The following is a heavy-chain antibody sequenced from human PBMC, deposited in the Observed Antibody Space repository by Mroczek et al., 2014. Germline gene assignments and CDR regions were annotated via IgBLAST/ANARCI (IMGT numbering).Heavy chain of an antibody. CDR2: LLQWEH. Sequence: QVQLQESAHGLVKPSETLSLTCTVSGGSISSYYWSWIRQPPREGTGVDWVYLLQWEHQLQPSLKSRVTISVDTSKNQFSLKLSSVTAADTAVYYCARGPNWFDPWGQGTLVTVSS. J-gene: IGHJ5*02. CDR1: GGSISSYY. CDR3: ARGPNWFDP. V-gene: IGHV4-59*01.